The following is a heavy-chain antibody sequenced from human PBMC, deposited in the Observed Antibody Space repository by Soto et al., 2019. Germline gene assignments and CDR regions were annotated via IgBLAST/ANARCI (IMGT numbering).Heavy chain of an antibody. CDR2: INPNSGGT. CDR3: AREVLGVYAFDI. D-gene: IGHD1-26*01. V-gene: IGHV1-2*04. J-gene: IGHJ3*02. CDR1: GYTFTSFD. Sequence: GASVKVSCKASGYTFTSFDINWVRQASGQGLEWMGWINPNSGGTNYAQKFQGWVTMTRDTSISTAYMELSRLRSDDTAVYYCAREVLGVYAFDIWGQGTMVTVSS.